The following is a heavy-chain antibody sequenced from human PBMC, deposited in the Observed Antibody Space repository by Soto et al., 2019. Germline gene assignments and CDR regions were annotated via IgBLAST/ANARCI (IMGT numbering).Heavy chain of an antibody. CDR3: AKRARDLASSGYHDY. V-gene: IGHV3-23*01. D-gene: IGHD3-22*01. CDR2: ISGSGGST. J-gene: IGHJ4*02. Sequence: GVSLRLSFAASGFTFSSYSMNWVRQAPGKGLEWVSAISGSGGSTYYADSVKGRFTISRDNSKNTLYLQMNSLRAEDTAVYYCAKRARDLASSGYHDYWGQGTLVTVSS. CDR1: GFTFSSYS.